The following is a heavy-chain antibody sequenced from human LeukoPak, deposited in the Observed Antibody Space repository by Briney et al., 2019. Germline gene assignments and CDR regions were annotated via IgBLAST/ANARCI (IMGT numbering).Heavy chain of an antibody. CDR1: GFTFSSYS. D-gene: IGHD6-6*01. CDR2: ISSSSSYI. CDR3: ARASIAARPRREYYFDY. J-gene: IGHJ4*02. Sequence: GGSLRLSCAASGFTFSSYSMNWVRQAPGKGLEWVSSISSSSSYIYYADSVKGRFTISRDNAKNSLYLQMNSLRAEDTAVYYCARASIAARPRREYYFDYWGQGTLVTVSS. V-gene: IGHV3-21*01.